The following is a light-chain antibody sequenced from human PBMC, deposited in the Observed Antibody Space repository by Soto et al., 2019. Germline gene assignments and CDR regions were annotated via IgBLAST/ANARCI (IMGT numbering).Light chain of an antibody. Sequence: IQMTQSPSIRSASVGARVTITCRASQSIDTWLAWHQQKPGKAPKLLISKASNLESGVPSRFSGSGSGTEFTLTISSLQPDDFATYYCQQYNSYRAFGQGTKVEIK. V-gene: IGKV1-5*03. CDR3: QQYNSYRA. CDR1: QSIDTW. CDR2: KAS. J-gene: IGKJ1*01.